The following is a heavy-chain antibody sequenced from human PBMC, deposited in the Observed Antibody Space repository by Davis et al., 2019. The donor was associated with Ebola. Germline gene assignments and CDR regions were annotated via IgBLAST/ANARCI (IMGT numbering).Heavy chain of an antibody. J-gene: IGHJ6*02. V-gene: IGHV3-33*01. Sequence: GGSLRLSCAASGFTFSSYGMHWVRQAPGKGLEWVAVIWYDGSNKYYADSVKGRFTISRDNSKNTLYLQMNSLRAEDTAVYYCARDFPPDPIAAAYYYGMDVWGQGTTVTVSS. CDR2: IWYDGSNK. D-gene: IGHD6-25*01. CDR1: GFTFSSYG. CDR3: ARDFPPDPIAAAYYYGMDV.